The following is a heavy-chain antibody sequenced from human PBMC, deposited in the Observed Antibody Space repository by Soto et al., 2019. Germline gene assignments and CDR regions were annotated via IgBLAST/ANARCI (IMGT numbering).Heavy chain of an antibody. CDR1: GFTFYTAW. V-gene: IGHV3-15*07. D-gene: IGHD2-15*01. CDR2: IKSKNDGETT. CDR3: TTDSTQTFCDGGPCYSVQTKSHDS. Sequence: GGSLRLSCAASGFTFYTAWLNWVRQAPGKGLEWVGRIKSKNDGETTDYAAPVKGRFTISRDDSINTLYLQMNSLRAEDTAVYYCTTDSTQTFCDGGPCYSVQTKSHDSWGQGTLVTVSS. J-gene: IGHJ4*02.